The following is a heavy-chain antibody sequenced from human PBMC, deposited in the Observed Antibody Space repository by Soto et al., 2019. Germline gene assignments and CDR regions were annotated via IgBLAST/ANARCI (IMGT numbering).Heavy chain of an antibody. CDR3: ARGPVNYYGSGSYSYYYYGMDV. J-gene: IGHJ6*02. CDR1: GYTFTGYY. Sequence: ASVEVSCKASGYTFTGYYMHWVRQAPGQGLEWMGWINPNSGDTNYAQKFQGRVTMTRDTSISTAYMELSRLRSDDTAVYYCARGPVNYYGSGSYSYYYYGMDVWGQGTTVTVSS. D-gene: IGHD3-10*01. CDR2: INPNSGDT. V-gene: IGHV1-2*02.